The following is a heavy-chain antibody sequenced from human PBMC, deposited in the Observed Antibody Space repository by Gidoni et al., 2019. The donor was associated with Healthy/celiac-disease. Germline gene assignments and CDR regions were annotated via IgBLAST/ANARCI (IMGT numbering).Heavy chain of an antibody. CDR2: IYTSGSN. J-gene: IGHJ4*02. V-gene: IGHV4-61*02. Sequence: QVQLQESGPGLVKPSQTLSLTCTVPGGSISSGSYYWSWIRQPAGKGLGWIGRIYTSGSNNYNPSLKSRVTISVDTSKNQFSLKLSSVTAADTAVYYCARDRGSSGWYLAIDYWGQGTLVTVSS. D-gene: IGHD6-19*01. CDR1: GGSISSGSYY. CDR3: ARDRGSSGWYLAIDY.